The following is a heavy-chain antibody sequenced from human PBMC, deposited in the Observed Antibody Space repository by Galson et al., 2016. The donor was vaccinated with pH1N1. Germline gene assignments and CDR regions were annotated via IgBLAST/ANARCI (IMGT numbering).Heavy chain of an antibody. V-gene: IGHV4-30-2*01. CDR1: GGSITNDDYS. CDR2: IYDNGSA. D-gene: IGHD3-3*01. J-gene: IGHJ2*01. Sequence: TLSLTCAVSGGSITNDDYSWSWIRQPPGDGLEWIGYIYDNGSAYYSPSLKRRVSISLDKSKNQFSLKLTSVTAADTAIYYCARRYTSFSDLDDWFFDLWGRGTLVTVSS. CDR3: ARRYTSFSDLDDWFFDL.